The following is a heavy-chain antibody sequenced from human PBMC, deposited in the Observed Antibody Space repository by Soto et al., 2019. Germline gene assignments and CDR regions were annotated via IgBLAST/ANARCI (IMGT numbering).Heavy chain of an antibody. D-gene: IGHD3-10*01. V-gene: IGHV3-33*01. CDR2: IWYDGSKT. CDR1: GFTFSTYG. J-gene: IGHJ4*02. Sequence: VHLVASGGGVVQPGRSLRLSCVASGFTFSTYGMHWVRQAPGKGLEWVSVIWYDGSKTYYADSVKGRFTVSKDNSKNTLSLQMNSLRAEDTAIYYCARDIWFEKSKCLDYWGQGTLVTVSS. CDR3: ARDIWFEKSKCLDY.